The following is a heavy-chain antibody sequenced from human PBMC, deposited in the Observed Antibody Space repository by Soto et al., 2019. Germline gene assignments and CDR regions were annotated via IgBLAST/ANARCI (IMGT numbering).Heavy chain of an antibody. D-gene: IGHD3-10*01. J-gene: IGHJ4*02. Sequence: PGGSLRLSCAASGFTFSSYSMSWVRQAPGKGLEWVSGFRSGGDDGTTYYADSVKGRFTISRDNSKNTLFLQMESLRAEDTAIYYCAKKVNSGPGSQYFDYWGQGTMVTVSS. V-gene: IGHV3-23*01. CDR2: FRSGGDDGTT. CDR3: AKKVNSGPGSQYFDY. CDR1: GFTFSSYS.